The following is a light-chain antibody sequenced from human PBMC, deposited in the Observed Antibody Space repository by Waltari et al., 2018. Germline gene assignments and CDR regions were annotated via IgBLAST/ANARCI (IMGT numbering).Light chain of an antibody. CDR1: QSVSSTY. CDR3: HQYGTSPRT. V-gene: IGKV3-20*01. CDR2: GSS. Sequence: EVVLTQSPVTLSLSPGERAALSCRASQSVSSTYLAWYQKKAGLPPRLLSFGSSIRATGIPDRFSGSGSGTEFTLTIDRLEPEDSAVYYCHQYGTSPRTFGQGTKVEIK. J-gene: IGKJ1*01.